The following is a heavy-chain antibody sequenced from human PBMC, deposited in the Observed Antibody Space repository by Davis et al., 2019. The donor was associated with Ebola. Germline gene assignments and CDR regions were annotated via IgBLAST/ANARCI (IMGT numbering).Heavy chain of an antibody. Sequence: GESLKISCAASGFTFSSYGMHWVRQAPGKGLEWVAFIRYDGSNKYYADSVKGRFTISRDNSKNTLYLQMNSLRAEDTAVYYCAKDDSSGWDKFYYYYYGMDVWGKGTTVTVSS. CDR3: AKDDSSGWDKFYYYYYGMDV. D-gene: IGHD6-19*01. J-gene: IGHJ6*04. CDR1: GFTFSSYG. CDR2: IRYDGSNK. V-gene: IGHV3-30*02.